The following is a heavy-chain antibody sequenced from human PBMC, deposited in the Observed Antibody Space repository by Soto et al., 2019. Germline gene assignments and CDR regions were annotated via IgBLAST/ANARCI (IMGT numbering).Heavy chain of an antibody. D-gene: IGHD5-18*01. CDR2: LSGSGDNT. Sequence: GGSLRLSCVASGFTFSSFAMSWVRQAPGKGLEWVSLLSGSGDNTYYADSVKGRFTISRDNSKSTLYLQMNSLRAEDTAIYYCAKDISPGQGYRIFDYWGQGTQVTVSS. CDR1: GFTFSSFA. CDR3: AKDISPGQGYRIFDY. J-gene: IGHJ4*02. V-gene: IGHV3-23*01.